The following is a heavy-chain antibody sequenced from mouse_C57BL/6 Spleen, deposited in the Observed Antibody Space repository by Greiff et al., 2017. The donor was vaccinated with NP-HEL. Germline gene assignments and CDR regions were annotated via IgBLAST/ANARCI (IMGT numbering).Heavy chain of an antibody. J-gene: IGHJ2*01. V-gene: IGHV14-2*01. CDR1: GFNIKDYY. CDR2: IDPEDGET. D-gene: IGHD1-1*01. Sequence: VQLQQSGAELVKPGASVKLSCTASGFNIKDYYMHWVKQRTEQGLEWIGRIDPEDGETKYAAKFQGKATITADTSSNTAYLQLSSLTSEDTAVYYCASTGDRYWGQGTTLTVSS. CDR3: ASTGDRY.